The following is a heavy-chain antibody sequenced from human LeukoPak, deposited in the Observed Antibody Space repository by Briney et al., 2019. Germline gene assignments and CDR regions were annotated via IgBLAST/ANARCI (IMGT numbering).Heavy chain of an antibody. CDR3: AKESCSSRCNFDY. D-gene: IGHD2-2*01. V-gene: IGHV3-13*01. CDR1: GFTFSSYD. Sequence: GGSLRLSCAASGFTFSSYDMHWVRQATGKGLEWVSAIGTAGDTYYPGSVKGRFTISRENAKNSLYLQMNSLRAEDTAVYYCAKESCSSRCNFDYWGQGTLVTVSS. J-gene: IGHJ4*02. CDR2: IGTAGDT.